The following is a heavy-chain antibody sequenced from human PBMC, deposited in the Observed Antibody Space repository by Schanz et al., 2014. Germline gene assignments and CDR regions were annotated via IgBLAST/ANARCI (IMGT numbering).Heavy chain of an antibody. CDR3: SGRVNYYDSIGYYDWSFDL. J-gene: IGHJ3*01. Sequence: VQSGAEVKKPGSSVKVSCKASGGTFSSYAFNWLRQAPGHGLEWMGGIIPIFGTANSAQKFKGRVTISADESTNTAYMVLRSLRSEDTALYYCSGRVNYYDSIGYYDWSFDLRGPEPMITFSP. CDR1: GGTFSSYA. CDR2: IIPIFGTA. D-gene: IGHD3-22*01. V-gene: IGHV1-69*01.